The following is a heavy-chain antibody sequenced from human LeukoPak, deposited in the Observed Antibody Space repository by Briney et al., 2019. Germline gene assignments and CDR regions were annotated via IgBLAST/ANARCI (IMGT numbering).Heavy chain of an antibody. CDR3: ARDLRERRLTIFGVGPLDY. J-gene: IGHJ4*02. V-gene: IGHV3-21*01. Sequence: GGSLRLSCAASGFTFSSYSMNWVRQAPGQGLEWVSSISSTSSYISYADSVKGRFTISRDNAKNSLYLQMNSLRAEDTAVYYCARDLRERRLTIFGVGPLDYWGQGTLVTVSS. CDR2: ISSTSSYI. D-gene: IGHD3-3*01. CDR1: GFTFSSYS.